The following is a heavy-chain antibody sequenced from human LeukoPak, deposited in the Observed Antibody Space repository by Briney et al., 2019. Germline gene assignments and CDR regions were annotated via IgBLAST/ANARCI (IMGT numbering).Heavy chain of an antibody. J-gene: IGHJ4*02. CDR1: GFTFSSYA. CDR2: ISGSGGGT. V-gene: IGHV3-23*01. D-gene: IGHD3-22*01. Sequence: GGSLRLSCAASGFTFSSYAMSWVRQAPGKGLEWVSAISGSGGGTYYADSVKGRFTISRDNSKNTLYLQMNSLRAEDTAVYYCAKVVTMIVVVTSIFDYWGQGTLVTVSS. CDR3: AKVVTMIVVVTSIFDY.